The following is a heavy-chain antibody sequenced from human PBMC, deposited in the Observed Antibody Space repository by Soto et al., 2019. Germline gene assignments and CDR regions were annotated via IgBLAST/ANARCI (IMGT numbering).Heavy chain of an antibody. CDR3: VRDTPFPSVGDTKSWYFDL. V-gene: IGHV4-4*02. J-gene: IGHJ2*01. D-gene: IGHD1-26*01. CDR1: GGSITGSHW. CDR2: MYHSGTT. Sequence: QVQLQESGPGLVQPSGTLSLTCAVSGGSITGSHWWSWVRQPPGKGLEWIGEMYHSGTTNFNPSLKSRVTISVDTSKDQLSLNLYSVTAADTAVYSCVRDTPFPSVGDTKSWYFDLWGRGTLVIVSS.